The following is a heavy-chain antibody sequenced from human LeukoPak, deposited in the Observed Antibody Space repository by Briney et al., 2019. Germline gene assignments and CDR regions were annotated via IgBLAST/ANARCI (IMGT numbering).Heavy chain of an antibody. CDR1: GFTFSSYA. CDR3: ASGVVLDY. Sequence: QPGGSLRLSCAASGFTFSSYAMGWVRQAPGKGLEWVSYISSSSSYTNYADSVKGRFTISRDNAKNSLYLQMNSLRAEDTAVYYCASGVVLDYWGQGTLVTVSS. CDR2: ISSSSSYT. J-gene: IGHJ4*02. V-gene: IGHV3-48*04. D-gene: IGHD2-15*01.